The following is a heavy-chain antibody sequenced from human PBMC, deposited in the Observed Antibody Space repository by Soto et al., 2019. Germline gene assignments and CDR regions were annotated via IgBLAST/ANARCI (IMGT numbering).Heavy chain of an antibody. CDR1: GGTFSSYA. V-gene: IGHV1-69*12. D-gene: IGHD6-13*01. CDR2: VIPIFGTA. J-gene: IGHJ4*02. CDR3: ARSGFPGIAAY. Sequence: QVQLVQSGAEVKKPGSSVKVSCKASGGTFSSYAISWVRQAPGQGLEWMGGVIPIFGTANYAQKFQGRVTITADEPRSTAYMALSGLRSEDTAVDYCARSGFPGIAAYWGQGTLVTVSS.